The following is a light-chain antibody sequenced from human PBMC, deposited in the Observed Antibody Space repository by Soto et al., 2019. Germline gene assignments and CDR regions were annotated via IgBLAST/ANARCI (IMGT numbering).Light chain of an antibody. Sequence: SALPKPPSATGSPGQSVTISCTGTSSDVGGYEYVSWYQHHPGKAPKLVIYEVSKRPSGVPDRFSGSKSGNTASLTVSGLQAEDEADYYCSSYSAVTYVFGTGTKVTVL. CDR1: SSDVGGYEY. V-gene: IGLV2-8*01. CDR2: EVS. J-gene: IGLJ1*01. CDR3: SSYSAVTYV.